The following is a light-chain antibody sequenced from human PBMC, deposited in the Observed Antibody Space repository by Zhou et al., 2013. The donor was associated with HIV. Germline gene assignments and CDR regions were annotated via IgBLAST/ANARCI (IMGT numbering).Light chain of an antibody. CDR1: QSIDGY. CDR3: QQSYTALPFT. Sequence: DIQMTQSPSSLSASVGDRVTISCRASQSIDGYLNWYQQKPGKAPKVLIYGASHLSSGVPSRFSGSGSGTDFTLTINRLQPEDFATYYCQQSYTALPFTFGPGTTVDLK. V-gene: IGKV1-39*01. J-gene: IGKJ3*01. CDR2: GAS.